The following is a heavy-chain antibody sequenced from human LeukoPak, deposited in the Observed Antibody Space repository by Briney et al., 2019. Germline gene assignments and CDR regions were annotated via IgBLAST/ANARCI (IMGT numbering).Heavy chain of an antibody. CDR1: VFTFSRYW. D-gene: IGHD2-2*01. CDR3: ATHCSSTSCYLAAFDI. Sequence: GGSLRLSCAAPVFTFSRYWMSWVRQATGKGLEWVANIKQDGSEKYYVDSVKGRFTISRDNAKNSLYLQMNSLRAEDTAVYYCATHCSSTSCYLAAFDIWGQGTMVTVSS. V-gene: IGHV3-7*01. CDR2: IKQDGSEK. J-gene: IGHJ3*02.